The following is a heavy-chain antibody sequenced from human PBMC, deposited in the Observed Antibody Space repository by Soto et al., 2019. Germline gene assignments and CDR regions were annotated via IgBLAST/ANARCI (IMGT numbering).Heavy chain of an antibody. Sequence: PGGSLRLSCAVSGFTFSNYAFSWVRQAQAKGLEWVAAISGSGINTYYADSLKGRFTISRDNFMNTLHLEMNSLRAEDTAVYFCVKDYYGDYDPSQYFYYGMDVWGPGTTVTVSS. CDR1: GFTFSNYA. D-gene: IGHD4-17*01. CDR2: ISGSGINT. CDR3: VKDYYGDYDPSQYFYYGMDV. V-gene: IGHV3-23*01. J-gene: IGHJ6*02.